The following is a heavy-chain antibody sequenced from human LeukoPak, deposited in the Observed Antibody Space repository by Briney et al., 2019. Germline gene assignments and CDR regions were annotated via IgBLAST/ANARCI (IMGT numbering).Heavy chain of an antibody. CDR2: INDNGHS. CDR1: GGSMKNLY. CDR3: ARGTADYARGSFSDY. J-gene: IGHJ4*02. D-gene: IGHD3-16*01. Sequence: SETLSLTRTVSGGSMKNLYWSWIRQPPGKGLEWIAYINDNGHSGYNPSLESRVTISVDTSKNHFSLRLRSVTAADSAVYFCARGTADYARGSFSDYWGQGILVTVSS. V-gene: IGHV4-59*12.